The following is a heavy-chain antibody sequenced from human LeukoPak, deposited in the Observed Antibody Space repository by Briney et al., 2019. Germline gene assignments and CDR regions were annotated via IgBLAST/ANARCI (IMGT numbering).Heavy chain of an antibody. CDR2: IKQDGSDK. J-gene: IGHJ6*03. CDR1: GFTFTKYW. D-gene: IGHD3-16*02. Sequence: GGSLRLSCAASGFTFTKYWMTWVRQAPGKGLEWVGNIKQDGSDKNYMDSVKGRFTISRDNTKNSVYLQMNSLRAEDTAVFYCAKDGVILAPGIYWYMDVWGRGTTVTVSS. V-gene: IGHV3-7*01. CDR3: AKDGVILAPGIYWYMDV.